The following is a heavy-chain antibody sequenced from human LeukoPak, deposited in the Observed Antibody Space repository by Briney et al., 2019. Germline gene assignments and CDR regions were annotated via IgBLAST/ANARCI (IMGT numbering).Heavy chain of an antibody. Sequence: PSETLSLTCTVSGGSISSYYWSWIRQPAGKGLEWIGRIYTSGSTNYNPSLKSRVTMSVDTSKNQFSLKLSSVTAADTAVYYCARSADLIVVVPAARGGTFDIWGQGTMVTVSS. D-gene: IGHD2-2*01. CDR2: IYTSGST. CDR1: GGSISSYY. J-gene: IGHJ3*02. CDR3: ARSADLIVVVPAARGGTFDI. V-gene: IGHV4-4*07.